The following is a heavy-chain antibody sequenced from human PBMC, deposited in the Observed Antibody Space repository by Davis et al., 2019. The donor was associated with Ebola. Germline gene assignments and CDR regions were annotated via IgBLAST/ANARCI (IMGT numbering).Heavy chain of an antibody. CDR2: IYYSGST. Sequence: SETLSLTCTVSGGSISSSSYYWGWICQPPGKGLEWIGYIYYSGSTNYNPSLKSRVTISVDTSKTQFSLEVSSVTAADTAVYYCARADGDYVHFDYWGQGILVTVSS. D-gene: IGHD4-17*01. CDR1: GGSISSSSYY. J-gene: IGHJ4*02. V-gene: IGHV4-61*05. CDR3: ARADGDYVHFDY.